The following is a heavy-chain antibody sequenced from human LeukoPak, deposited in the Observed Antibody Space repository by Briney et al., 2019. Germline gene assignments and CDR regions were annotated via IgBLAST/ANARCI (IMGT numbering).Heavy chain of an antibody. J-gene: IGHJ2*01. CDR1: GFTFSSDA. CDR3: ARSRGDPQVYWYFDL. V-gene: IGHV3-64*01. Sequence: GGSLRLSCAASGFTFSSDAMHWVRQAPGKGLEYVSAISSSGGSTYYGNSVKGRFTISRDNSKNTLYLQMGSLRAEDMAVYYCARSRGDPQVYWYFDLWGRGTLVTVSS. CDR2: ISSSGGST. D-gene: IGHD3-10*01.